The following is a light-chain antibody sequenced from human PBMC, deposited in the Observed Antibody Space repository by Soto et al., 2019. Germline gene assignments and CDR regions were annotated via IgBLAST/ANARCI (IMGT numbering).Light chain of an antibody. V-gene: IGLV2-11*01. Sequence: QSVLTQPRSVSGSPGQSVTISCTGTSSDVGGYNYVSWYQQHPGKAPKVMIYDVSKRPSGGPDRFSGSKSGNTASLTISGLQAEEEANYYCCSYVGTNPSYVSGPGTKVTVL. J-gene: IGLJ1*01. CDR2: DVS. CDR1: SSDVGGYNY. CDR3: CSYVGTNPSYV.